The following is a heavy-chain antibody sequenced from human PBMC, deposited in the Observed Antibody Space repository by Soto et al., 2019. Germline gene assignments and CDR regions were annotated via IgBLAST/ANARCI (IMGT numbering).Heavy chain of an antibody. CDR1: GGTFSSYA. J-gene: IGHJ5*02. Sequence: QVQLVQSGAEVKKPGSSVKVSCKASGGTFSSYAISWVRQAPGQGLEWMGGVIPIFGTANYAQKFQGRVTITADESTSTAYLERSSLRSEDTAVYYCAREGYSSGWYWFDPWGQGTLVTVSS. CDR2: VIPIFGTA. D-gene: IGHD6-19*01. V-gene: IGHV1-69*01. CDR3: AREGYSSGWYWFDP.